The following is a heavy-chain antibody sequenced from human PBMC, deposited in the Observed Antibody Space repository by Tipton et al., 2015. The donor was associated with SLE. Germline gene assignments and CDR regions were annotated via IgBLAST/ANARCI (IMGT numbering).Heavy chain of an antibody. CDR2: IYHSGST. V-gene: IGHV4-38-2*01. D-gene: IGHD6-6*01. J-gene: IGHJ6*03. CDR3: ARGSGSSSAHYYYYYMDV. Sequence: TLSLTCAVSGYSISSSYYWGWIRQPPGKGLEWIGNIYHSGSTHYNPSLKSRVTISVDTSKNQFSLKLTSVTAADTAVYYCARGSGSSSAHYYYYYMDVWGKGTTVTVSS. CDR1: GYSISSSYY.